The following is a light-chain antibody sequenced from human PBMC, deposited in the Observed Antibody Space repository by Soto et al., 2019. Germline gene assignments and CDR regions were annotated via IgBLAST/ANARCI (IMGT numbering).Light chain of an antibody. CDR2: ENN. CDR3: GTWDSSLSALV. V-gene: IGLV1-51*02. Sequence: QSVLTQPPSVSAAPGQKVTISCSGSSSNIGNNYVYWYQQLPGTAPKLLIYENNKRPSGIPDRFSGSKSGTSATLGITGLQAGDEADYYCGTWDSSLSALVFGGGTKLTVL. CDR1: SSNIGNNY. J-gene: IGLJ3*02.